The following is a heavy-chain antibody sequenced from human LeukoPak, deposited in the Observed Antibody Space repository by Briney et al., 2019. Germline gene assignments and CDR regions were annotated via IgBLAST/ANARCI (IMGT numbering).Heavy chain of an antibody. CDR1: GGSISSGDYY. J-gene: IGHJ3*02. CDR2: IYYSGST. CDR3: ARPSAEADAFDI. Sequence: SETLSLTCTVSGGSISSGDYYWSWIRQPPGKGLEWIGYIYYSGSTYYNPSLKSRVTISVDTSKNQFSLKLSSVTAADTAVYYCARPSAEADAFDIWGQGTMVTVSS. V-gene: IGHV4-30-4*01.